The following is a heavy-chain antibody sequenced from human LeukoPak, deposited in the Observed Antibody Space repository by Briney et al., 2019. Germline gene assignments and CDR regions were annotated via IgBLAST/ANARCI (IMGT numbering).Heavy chain of an antibody. CDR3: AKDGSLGLRYPNWYFDL. CDR1: GFIFSNSG. CDR2: ISYPGSNQ. J-gene: IGHJ2*01. V-gene: IGHV3-30*18. D-gene: IGHD5-12*01. Sequence: PGGSLRLARAASGFIFSNSGIDSVRQAPGKGLEWVAVISYPGSNQNYADSVKGRFTISRDNSKNTLYLQMDSLRAVETSLYHCAKDGSLGLRYPNWYFDLWGRGTLVTVSS.